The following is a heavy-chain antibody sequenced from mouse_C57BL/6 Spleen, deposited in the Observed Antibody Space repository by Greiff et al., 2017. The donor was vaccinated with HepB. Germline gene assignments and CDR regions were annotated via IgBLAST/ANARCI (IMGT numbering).Heavy chain of an antibody. J-gene: IGHJ1*03. CDR2: ISDGGSYT. CDR1: GFTFSSYA. Sequence: EVQLVESGGGLVKPGGSLKLSCAASGFTFSSYAMSWVRQTPEKRLEWVATISDGGSYTYYPDNVKGRFTISRDNAKNNLYLQMSNLKSEDTAMYYCASDRGSSWYFDVWGTGTTVTVSS. CDR3: ASDRGSSWYFDV. V-gene: IGHV5-4*01. D-gene: IGHD1-3*01.